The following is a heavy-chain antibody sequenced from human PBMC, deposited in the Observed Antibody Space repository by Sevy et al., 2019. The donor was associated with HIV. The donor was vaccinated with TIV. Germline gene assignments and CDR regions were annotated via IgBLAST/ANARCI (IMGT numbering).Heavy chain of an antibody. CDR3: ARVSPNSKWELLPFFDY. V-gene: IGHV3-33*01. CDR1: GFTFNNYG. J-gene: IGHJ4*02. CDR2: IWSDGSNK. D-gene: IGHD1-26*01. Sequence: GGSLRLSCAASGFTFNNYGMHWVRQAPGKGLEWVAVIWSDGSNKYYADSVKGRFTISRDNSKNTLYLQMNSLRAEDTAVYYCARVSPNSKWELLPFFDYWGQGTLVTVSS.